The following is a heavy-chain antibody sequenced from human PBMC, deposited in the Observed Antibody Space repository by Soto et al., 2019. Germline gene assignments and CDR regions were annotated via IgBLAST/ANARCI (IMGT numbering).Heavy chain of an antibody. J-gene: IGHJ3*02. CDR2: IYYRGTT. CDR3: ARRYSSALDI. V-gene: IGHV4-59*08. D-gene: IGHD6-13*01. CDR1: GGSISSYY. Sequence: QVQLQESGPGLVEPSETLSLTCTVSGGSISSYYWSWIRQPPGKGLEWIGYIYYRGTTNDNPSLKGPVTISVDTSKNQFSLKRSSVTAADTAVYYCARRYSSALDIWGQGTMVTVSS.